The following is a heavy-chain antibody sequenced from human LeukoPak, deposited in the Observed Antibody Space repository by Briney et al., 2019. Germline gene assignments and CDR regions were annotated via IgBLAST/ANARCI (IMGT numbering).Heavy chain of an antibody. CDR3: ANGVGATIDY. D-gene: IGHD1-26*01. CDR2: IRYDGSNK. Sequence: PGGSLRLSCAASGFTFSSYGMHWVRQAPGKGLEWVAFIRYDGSNKYYADSVKGRFIISRDNSKNTLYLQMNSLRAEDTAVYYCANGVGATIDYWGQGTLVTVSS. J-gene: IGHJ4*02. V-gene: IGHV3-30*02. CDR1: GFTFSSYG.